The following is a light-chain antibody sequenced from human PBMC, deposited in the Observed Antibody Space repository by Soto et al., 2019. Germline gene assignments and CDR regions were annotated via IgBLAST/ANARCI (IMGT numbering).Light chain of an antibody. Sequence: DIQMTQSPSTLSASVGDRVTITCRASQSISSWLAWYQQRPGKAPKLLIYKASSLESGVPSRFSGSGSGTEFTLTISSLQPDHFATYYCQQYNNWYTFGHGTKVEIK. CDR1: QSISSW. CDR2: KAS. CDR3: QQYNNWYT. V-gene: IGKV1-5*03. J-gene: IGKJ2*01.